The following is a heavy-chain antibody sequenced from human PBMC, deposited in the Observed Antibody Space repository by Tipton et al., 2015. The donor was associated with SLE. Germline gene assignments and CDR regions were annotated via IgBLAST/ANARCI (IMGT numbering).Heavy chain of an antibody. J-gene: IGHJ3*02. CDR3: AREVAPPDGSSWYPGDAFDI. CDR2: INHSGST. Sequence: TLSLTCAVYGGSFSGYYWSWIRQPPGKGLEWIGEINHSGSTNYNPSLKSRVTISVDTSKNQFSLKLSSVTAADTAVYYCAREVAPPDGSSWYPGDAFDIWGQGTMVTVSS. V-gene: IGHV4-34*01. D-gene: IGHD6-13*01. CDR1: GGSFSGYY.